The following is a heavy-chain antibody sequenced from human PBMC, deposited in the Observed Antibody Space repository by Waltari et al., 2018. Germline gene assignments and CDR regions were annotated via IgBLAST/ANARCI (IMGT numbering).Heavy chain of an antibody. J-gene: IGHJ4*02. CDR3: TRHTTALAGTFSEFDY. Sequence: QLQLQESGPGLVKPSETLSLTCTVSGASITIRNYYWGWIRQSPGKGREWLGSLYFSWNTYYNPSLGSRLTMSVETSKNQFYLRLNSVTAADRGVYYCTRHTTALAGTFSEFDYWGQGTLVAVSS. D-gene: IGHD1-1*01. CDR1: GASITIRNYY. V-gene: IGHV4-39*01. CDR2: LYFSWNT.